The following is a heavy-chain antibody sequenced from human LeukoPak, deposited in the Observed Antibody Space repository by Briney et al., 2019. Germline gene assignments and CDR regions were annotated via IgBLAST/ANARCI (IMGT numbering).Heavy chain of an antibody. CDR2: ITCDGGNT. V-gene: IGHV3-23*01. Sequence: GGSLRLSCAASGFTFSTYAMSWVRQAPGKGLEWVSAITCDGGNTYYADSVKGRFTISRDNAKNSLYLQMNSLRAEDTAVYHCARGDGYCSSTSCYAGPLYGLDVWGQGTTVT. J-gene: IGHJ6*02. CDR3: ARGDGYCSSTSCYAGPLYGLDV. D-gene: IGHD2-2*03. CDR1: GFTFSTYA.